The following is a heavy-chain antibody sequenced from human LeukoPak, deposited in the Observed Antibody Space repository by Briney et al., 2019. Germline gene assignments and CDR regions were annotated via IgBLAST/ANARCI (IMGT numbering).Heavy chain of an antibody. CDR3: TGFLFYYDSSVFYDYFDY. D-gene: IGHD3-22*01. CDR2: INTDGSST. Sequence: SGFTXXSYWMHWVRHAPGKGLVWVSCINTDGSSTNNADSVKGRFTSSRDNAKKRGYLQMNSRRAEDTAVYYCTGFLFYYDSSVFYDYFDYWGQGTLVTVSS. CDR1: GFTXXSYW. J-gene: IGHJ4*02. V-gene: IGHV3-74*01.